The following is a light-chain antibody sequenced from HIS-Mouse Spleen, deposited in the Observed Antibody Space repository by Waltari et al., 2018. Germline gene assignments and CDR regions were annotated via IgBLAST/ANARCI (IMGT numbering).Light chain of an antibody. J-gene: IGLJ3*02. V-gene: IGLV1-47*01. CDR3: AAWDDSLSGPV. Sequence: QSVLTQPPSASGTPGQRVTIPCSGSSPTRGSHSANLYQQLPGTAPKLPIYRNNQRPSGVPDRFSGSKSGTSASLAISGLRSEDEADYYCAAWDDSLSGPVFGGGTKLTVL. CDR1: SPTRGSHS. CDR2: RNN.